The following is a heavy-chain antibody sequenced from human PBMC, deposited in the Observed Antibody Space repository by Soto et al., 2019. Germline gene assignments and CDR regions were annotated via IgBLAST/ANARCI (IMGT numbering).Heavy chain of an antibody. CDR3: AKDLIVATIDSALDV. Sequence: GGSLRLSCAASGFTFSSYGMHWVRQAPGKGLEWVAVISYDGSNKYYADSVKGRFTISRDNSKNTLYLQMNSLRAEDTAVYYCAKDLIVATIDSALDVWGQGTTVTVSS. J-gene: IGHJ6*02. D-gene: IGHD5-12*01. CDR2: ISYDGSNK. V-gene: IGHV3-30*18. CDR1: GFTFSSYG.